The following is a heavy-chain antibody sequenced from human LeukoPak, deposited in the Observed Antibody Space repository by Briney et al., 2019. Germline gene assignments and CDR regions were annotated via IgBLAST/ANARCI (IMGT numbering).Heavy chain of an antibody. J-gene: IGHJ5*02. CDR2: INTDGSIT. CDR3: ASTGYRSSWFDP. V-gene: IGHV3-74*01. Sequence: GGSLRLSCAASGFTFSSCWMHWVRQAPGKXLVWVSRINTDGSITSYADSVKGRFTISRDNAKNTLYLQMNSLRAEDTAVYYCASTGYRSSWFDPWGQGTLVTVSS. CDR1: GFTFSSCW. D-gene: IGHD5-12*01.